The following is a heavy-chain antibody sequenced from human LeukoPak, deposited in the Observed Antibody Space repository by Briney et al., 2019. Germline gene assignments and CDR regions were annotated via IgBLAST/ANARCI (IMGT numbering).Heavy chain of an antibody. Sequence: EPLSHLCTVSGGSLSSYFWGWVRQPPGKGLEWVGCIYHSGSDYYHPPLTRRSSLSVGTHEKQLSLPQSAVTAADTPVYYCARDRVVVSAALDNWGQGTLVTGSS. D-gene: IGHD2-15*01. V-gene: IGHV4-59*12. CDR3: ARDRVVVSAALDN. CDR2: IYHSGSD. J-gene: IGHJ4*02. CDR1: GGSLSSYF.